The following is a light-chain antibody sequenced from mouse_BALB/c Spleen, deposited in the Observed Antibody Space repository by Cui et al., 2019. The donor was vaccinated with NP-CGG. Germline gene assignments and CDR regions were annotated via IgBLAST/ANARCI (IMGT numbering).Light chain of an antibody. V-gene: IGLV1*01. CDR3: ALWYSNHWV. CDR1: TGAVTTSNY. J-gene: IGLJ1*01. CDR2: GTN. Sequence: QAVVTRAPALTTSPGETVTLTCRSSTGAVTTSNYANWVQEKPDHLFTGLIGGTNNRAPGVPARFSGSLIGDKATLTITGAQTEDEAIYFCALWYSNHWVFGGGTKLTVL.